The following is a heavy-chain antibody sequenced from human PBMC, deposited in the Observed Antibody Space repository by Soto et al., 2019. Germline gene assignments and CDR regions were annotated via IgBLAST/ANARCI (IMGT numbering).Heavy chain of an antibody. CDR1: GFTFSTYA. CDR3: AKGAGDYDFWSGYYESGHDY. V-gene: IGHV3-23*01. Sequence: GGSLRLXCAASGFTFSTYAMSWVRQAPGKGLEWVSTISGSGDRTYYADSVKGRFTISRDNSKNTLYLQMNSLRSEDTAVYYCAKGAGDYDFWSGYYESGHDYWGQGT. CDR2: ISGSGDRT. D-gene: IGHD3-3*01. J-gene: IGHJ4*02.